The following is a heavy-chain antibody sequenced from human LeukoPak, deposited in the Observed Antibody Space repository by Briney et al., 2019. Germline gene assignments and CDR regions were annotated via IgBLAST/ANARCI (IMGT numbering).Heavy chain of an antibody. J-gene: IGHJ4*02. Sequence: RASETLSLTCTVSGGSISSSSYFWGWLRQPPGKGLEWIGSIYYSGTTYYNPSLKSRVTISVDTSKNEFSLKLSSVTAADTAVYYCARRRVDNRAGWYFDFWGQGTLVTVSS. V-gene: IGHV4-39*01. CDR1: GGSISSSSYF. CDR2: IYYSGTT. CDR3: ARRRVDNRAGWYFDF. D-gene: IGHD6-19*01.